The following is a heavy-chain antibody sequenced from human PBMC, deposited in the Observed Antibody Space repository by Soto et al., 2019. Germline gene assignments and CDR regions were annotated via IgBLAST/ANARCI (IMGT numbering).Heavy chain of an antibody. V-gene: IGHV1-69*01. CDR3: GGRAVAGTGNWFDP. CDR1: GGTFSSYA. Sequence: QVQLVQSGAEVKKPGSSVKVSCKASGGTFSSYAISWVRQAPGQGLEWMGGIIPIFGTANYAQKFQGRVTITADESTRTAYRELSGLRSEDTAVYYCGGRAVAGTGNWFDPGGKGTLVTVSS. D-gene: IGHD6-19*01. CDR2: IIPIFGTA. J-gene: IGHJ5*02.